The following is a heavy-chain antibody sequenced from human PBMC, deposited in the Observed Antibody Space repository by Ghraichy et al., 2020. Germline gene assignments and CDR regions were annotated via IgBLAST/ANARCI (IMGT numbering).Heavy chain of an antibody. CDR3: ARGRDYGDWKGFQH. CDR1: GFTFSTYW. D-gene: IGHD4-17*01. J-gene: IGHJ1*01. Sequence: RGSLRLSCAASGFTFSTYWMNWVRQAPGKGLEWVASIKEDGSERYYVDSVKGRFTISRDNTKNSLYLQMNSLRVDDMAVYYCARGRDYGDWKGFQHWGQGTLVTVSS. CDR2: IKEDGSER. V-gene: IGHV3-7*03.